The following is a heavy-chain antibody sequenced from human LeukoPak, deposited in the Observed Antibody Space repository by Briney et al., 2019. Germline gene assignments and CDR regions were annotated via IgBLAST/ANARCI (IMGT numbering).Heavy chain of an antibody. V-gene: IGHV4-34*09. CDR3: AREAYDTPRDAFDI. D-gene: IGHD3-22*01. Sequence: PSETLSLTCAVYGGSFSGYYWSWIRQPPGKGLEWIGYIYYSGSTYYNPSLKSRVTISVDTSKNQFSLKLSSVTAADTAVYYCAREAYDTPRDAFDIWGQGTMVTVSS. CDR1: GGSFSGYY. CDR2: IYYSGST. J-gene: IGHJ3*02.